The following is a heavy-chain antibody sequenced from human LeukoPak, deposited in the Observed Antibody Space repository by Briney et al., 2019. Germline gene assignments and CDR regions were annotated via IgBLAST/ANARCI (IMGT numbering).Heavy chain of an antibody. J-gene: IGHJ4*02. D-gene: IGHD3-22*01. V-gene: IGHV1-2*02. CDR2: INPNSGGT. Sequence: ASVKVSCKASGYTFTGYYMHWVRQAPGQGLEWMGWINPNSGGTNYAQKFQGRVTMTRDTSTSTAYMELSRLRSDDTAVYYCARDLAYYYDSKQDYWGQGALVTVSS. CDR3: ARDLAYYYDSKQDY. CDR1: GYTFTGYY.